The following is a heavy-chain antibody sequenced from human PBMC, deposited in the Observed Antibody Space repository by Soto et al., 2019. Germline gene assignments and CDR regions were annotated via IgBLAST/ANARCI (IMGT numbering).Heavy chain of an antibody. Sequence: GASVKVSCKASGYTFTSYAMHWVRQAPGKRLEWMGWINAGNGDTKYSQKFQGRVTITRDTSASTAYMELSSLRSEDTAVYYCARDQGGSFFPFDYWGQGTLVTVSS. D-gene: IGHD1-26*01. CDR2: INAGNGDT. V-gene: IGHV1-3*01. CDR3: ARDQGGSFFPFDY. J-gene: IGHJ4*02. CDR1: GYTFTSYA.